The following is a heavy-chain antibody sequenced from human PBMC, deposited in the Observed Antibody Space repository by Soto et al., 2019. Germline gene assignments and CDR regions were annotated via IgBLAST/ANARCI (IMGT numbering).Heavy chain of an antibody. CDR3: ARSKMATIPYYFDY. CDR2: ISYDGSNK. Sequence: GGSLRLSCAASGFTFSSYAMHWVRQAPGKGLEWVAVISYDGSNKYYTDSVKGRFTISRDNSKNTLYLQMNSLRAEDTAVYYCARSKMATIPYYFDYWGQGTLVTVS. D-gene: IGHD5-12*01. CDR1: GFTFSSYA. V-gene: IGHV3-30-3*01. J-gene: IGHJ4*02.